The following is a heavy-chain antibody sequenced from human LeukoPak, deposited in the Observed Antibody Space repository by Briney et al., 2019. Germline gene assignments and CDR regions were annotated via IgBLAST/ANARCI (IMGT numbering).Heavy chain of an antibody. V-gene: IGHV3-30*18. CDR3: AKDISGYNWNYGAFDY. D-gene: IGHD1-7*01. CDR2: ISYDGSNK. J-gene: IGHJ4*02. Sequence: GRSLRLSCAASGFTFSSYGMHWVRQAPGKGLEWMAVISYDGSNKYYADSVKGRFTISRDNSKNTLYLQMNSLRAEDTAVYYCAKDISGYNWNYGAFDYWGQGTLVTVSS. CDR1: GFTFSSYG.